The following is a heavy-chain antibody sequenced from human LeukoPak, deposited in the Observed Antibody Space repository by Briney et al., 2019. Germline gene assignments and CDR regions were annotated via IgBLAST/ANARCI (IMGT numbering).Heavy chain of an antibody. CDR1: GFTFSSYS. CDR2: ISSSSSYI. J-gene: IGHJ6*02. D-gene: IGHD1-26*01. CDR3: ARDRNSGSYYYYGMDV. Sequence: PGGSLRLSCAASGFTFSSYSMNWVRQAPGKGLEWVSSISSSSSYIYYADSVKGRFTISRDNAKNSLYLQMNSLRAEDTAVYYCARDRNSGSYYYYGMDVWGQGTTVTVSS. V-gene: IGHV3-21*01.